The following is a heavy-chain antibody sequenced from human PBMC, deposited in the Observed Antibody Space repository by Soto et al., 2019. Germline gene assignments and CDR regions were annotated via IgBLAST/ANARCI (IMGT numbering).Heavy chain of an antibody. V-gene: IGHV3-23*01. CDR3: AKIESRFFYDSTGYYPFDY. D-gene: IGHD3-22*01. Sequence: GGSLRLSCAASGFPFSNYAMTWVRQAPGKGLEWVSALSGSGVSTYYADSVMGRFTISRDNSKNTVYLQMNSLGAEDTAVYYCAKIESRFFYDSTGYYPFDYWGQGTLVTVSS. CDR2: LSGSGVST. J-gene: IGHJ4*02. CDR1: GFPFSNYA.